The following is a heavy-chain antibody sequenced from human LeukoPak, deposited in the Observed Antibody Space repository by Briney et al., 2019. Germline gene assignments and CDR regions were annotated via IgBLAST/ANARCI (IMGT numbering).Heavy chain of an antibody. D-gene: IGHD1-1*01. Sequence: ASVKVSCKTSGYTFSNYGISWVRQAPGQGLEWMGWITAYNGNRLYAQRFQGRITLTTDTSTSTSYMELRSLEYDDTAIYYCARDNDKVVDHWGQGTPVTVSS. J-gene: IGHJ4*01. CDR3: ARDNDKVVDH. CDR1: GYTFSNYG. V-gene: IGHV1-18*01. CDR2: ITAYNGNR.